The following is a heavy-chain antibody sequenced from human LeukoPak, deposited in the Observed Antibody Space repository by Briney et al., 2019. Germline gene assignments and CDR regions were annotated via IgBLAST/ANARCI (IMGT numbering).Heavy chain of an antibody. D-gene: IGHD6-19*01. CDR2: ISYDGSNK. V-gene: IGHV3-30-3*01. CDR3: ARDSGKYSSGWFSEKEYFQH. CDR1: GFTFSSYA. Sequence: GGSLRLSCAASGFTFSSYAMSWVRQAPGKGLEWVAVISYDGSNKYYADSVKGRFTISRDNSKNTLYLQMNSLRAEDTAVYYCARDSGKYSSGWFSEKEYFQHWGQGTLVTVSS. J-gene: IGHJ1*01.